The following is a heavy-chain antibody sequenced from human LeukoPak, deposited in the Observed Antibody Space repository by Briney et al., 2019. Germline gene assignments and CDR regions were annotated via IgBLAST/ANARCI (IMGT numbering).Heavy chain of an antibody. CDR2: IIPIFGTA. D-gene: IGHD4-17*01. CDR3: ARGYGDYVLGYHTN. Sequence: ASVTVSCTASGGTFSSYAISWVRQAPGQGLEWMGGIIPIFGTANYAQKFQGRVTITADESTSTAYMELSSLRSEDTAVYYCARGYGDYVLGYHTNWGQGTLVTVSS. CDR1: GGTFSSYA. J-gene: IGHJ4*02. V-gene: IGHV1-69*13.